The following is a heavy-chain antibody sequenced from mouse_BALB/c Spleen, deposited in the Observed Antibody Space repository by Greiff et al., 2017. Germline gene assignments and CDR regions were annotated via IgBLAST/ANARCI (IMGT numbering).Heavy chain of an antibody. CDR3: ARVDYYGSSYDMDY. D-gene: IGHD1-1*01. CDR1: GFTFSSYT. Sequence: EVLLVESGGGLVQPGGSLKLSCAASGFTFSSYTMSWVRQTPEKRLEWVAYISNGGGSTYYPDTVKGRFTISRDNATNTLYLQMSSLKSEDTAMYYCARVDYYGSSYDMDYWGQGTSVTVSS. J-gene: IGHJ4*01. CDR2: ISNGGGST. V-gene: IGHV5-12-2*01.